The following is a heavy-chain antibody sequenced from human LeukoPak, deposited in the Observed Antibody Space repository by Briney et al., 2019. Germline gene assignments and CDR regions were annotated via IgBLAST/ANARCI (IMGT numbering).Heavy chain of an antibody. Sequence: ASVKVSCKASGGTFSSYAISWVRQVPGQGLEWMGWISVHNGNPNYAKKLQGRVTLTTDISTTTAYMELSRLRSDDTAVYYCASGVVVPAAIPGWFDPWGQGTLVTVSS. CDR1: GGTFSSYA. J-gene: IGHJ5*02. CDR3: ASGVVVPAAIPGWFDP. D-gene: IGHD2-2*02. CDR2: ISVHNGNP. V-gene: IGHV1-18*01.